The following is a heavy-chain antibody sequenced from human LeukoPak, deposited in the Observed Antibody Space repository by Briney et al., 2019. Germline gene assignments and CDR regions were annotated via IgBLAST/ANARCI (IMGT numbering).Heavy chain of an antibody. CDR3: ARPYYYDSSGSFFDY. Sequence: GGSLRLSCAASGFTFSSYGMHWVRQAPGKGLEWVAVIWYDGSNKYYADSVKGRFTISRDNSKNTLYLQMNRLRAEDTAVYYCARPYYYDSSGSFFDYWGQGTLVTVSS. V-gene: IGHV3-33*01. J-gene: IGHJ4*02. CDR1: GFTFSSYG. CDR2: IWYDGSNK. D-gene: IGHD3-22*01.